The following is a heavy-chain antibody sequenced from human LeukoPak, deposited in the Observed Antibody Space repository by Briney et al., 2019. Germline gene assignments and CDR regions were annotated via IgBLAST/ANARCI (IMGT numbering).Heavy chain of an antibody. CDR2: FSVGGNT. V-gene: IGHV3-23*01. D-gene: IGHD4/OR15-4a*01. J-gene: IGHJ3*02. CDR3: AREVPSDAFDI. Sequence: GGSLRLSCAASGFTFSNYAMGWVRQAPGKGLQWVSSFSVGGNTYYTDSVKGRFTISREFPRNTIYLQMNSLRAEDTAMYYCAREVPSDAFDIWGQGTMVTVSS. CDR1: GFTFSNYA.